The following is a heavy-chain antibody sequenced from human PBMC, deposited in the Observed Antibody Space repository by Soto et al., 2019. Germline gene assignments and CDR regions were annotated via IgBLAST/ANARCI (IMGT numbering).Heavy chain of an antibody. Sequence: SETLSLTCIVSGGSISSYYWSWVRQPAGKGLEWIGRIYTSGSSNYNPSLKSRVSMSVDTSKNQFSLKLSSVTAADTAVYYCAADGIAARHFDYWGQGTLVTVSS. J-gene: IGHJ4*02. D-gene: IGHD6-6*01. CDR3: AADGIAARHFDY. CDR1: GGSISSYY. CDR2: IYTSGSS. V-gene: IGHV4-4*07.